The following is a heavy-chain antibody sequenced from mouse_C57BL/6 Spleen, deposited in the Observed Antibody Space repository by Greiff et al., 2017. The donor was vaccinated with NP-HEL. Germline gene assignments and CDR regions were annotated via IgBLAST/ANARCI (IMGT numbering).Heavy chain of an antibody. CDR3: ARRGYYASYYFDY. J-gene: IGHJ2*01. D-gene: IGHD1-1*01. Sequence: QVQLQQSGAELVKPGASVKISCKASGYAFSSYWMNWVKQRPGKGLEWIGQIYPGDGDTNYNGKFKGKATLTADKSSSTVYMQLSSLTSEDSAVYFCARRGYYASYYFDYWGQGTTLTVSS. V-gene: IGHV1-80*01. CDR1: GYAFSSYW. CDR2: IYPGDGDT.